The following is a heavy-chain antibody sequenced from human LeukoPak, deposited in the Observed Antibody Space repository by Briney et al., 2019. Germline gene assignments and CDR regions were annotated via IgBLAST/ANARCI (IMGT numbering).Heavy chain of an antibody. J-gene: IGHJ4*02. D-gene: IGHD6-19*01. V-gene: IGHV3-30*01. CDR2: ISSDGGIA. CDR3: AREGHSSGRAGFLDF. CDR1: GFSFSIFP. Sequence: GGSLRLSCAASGFSFSIFPMHWARQAPGQGLEGVAVISSDGGIASYVDSAKGRFTFSRDNSKNILYLQMNSLRPEDTAVYFCAREGHSSGRAGFLDFWGQGTLVTVS.